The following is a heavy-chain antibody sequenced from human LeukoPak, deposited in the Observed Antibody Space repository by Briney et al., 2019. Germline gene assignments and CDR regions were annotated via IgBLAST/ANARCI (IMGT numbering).Heavy chain of an antibody. V-gene: IGHV3-30-3*01. Sequence: GRSLRLSCAASGFTFSSYAMHWVRQAPGKGLEWVAVISYDGSNKYYPDSAKGRFTISRDNSKNTLYLQMNSLRAEDTAVYYCAIKGGGYDAFDIWGQGTMVTVSS. CDR3: AIKGGGYDAFDI. CDR2: ISYDGSNK. J-gene: IGHJ3*02. CDR1: GFTFSSYA. D-gene: IGHD3-16*01.